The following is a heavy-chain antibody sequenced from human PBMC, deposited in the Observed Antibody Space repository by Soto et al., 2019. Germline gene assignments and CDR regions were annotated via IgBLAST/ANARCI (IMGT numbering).Heavy chain of an antibody. J-gene: IGHJ6*02. V-gene: IGHV3-30-3*01. CDR1: GFTFSSYA. CDR2: ISYDGSNK. D-gene: IGHD3-16*01. Sequence: PGGSLGLSCAASGFTFSSYAMHWVRQAPGKGLEWVAVISYDGSNKYYADSVKGRFTISRDNSKNTLYLQMNSLRAEDTAVYFCAILPSLCNDYVWGSYGIDVWGQGTTVTGSS. CDR3: AILPSLCNDYVWGSYGIDV.